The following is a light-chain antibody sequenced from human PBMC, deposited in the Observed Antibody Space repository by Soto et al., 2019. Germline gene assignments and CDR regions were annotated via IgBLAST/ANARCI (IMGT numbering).Light chain of an antibody. Sequence: QSVLTQSPSASASLGASVKLTCTLSSGHSSYAIAWHQQQPEKGPRYLMKLNSDGSHSKGDGIPDRFSASSSGAERSLTPPRLQSEDEAEYYCQSWGTGIRVFGGGTQLTVL. CDR1: SGHSSYA. CDR2: LNSDGSH. J-gene: IGLJ3*02. CDR3: QSWGTGIRV. V-gene: IGLV4-69*01.